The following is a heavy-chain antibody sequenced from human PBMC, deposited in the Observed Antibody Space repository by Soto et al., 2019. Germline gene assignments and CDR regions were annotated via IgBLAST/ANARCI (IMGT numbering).Heavy chain of an antibody. CDR3: ARGDEMTAVTIFEY. Sequence: ASVKVSCKASGGAFGRYSVSWVRQAPGQGLEWIGGVIPVFNTSNYSLKFQGRVAIFADLSTSTVFMELRSLRCEDTALYYCARGDEMTAVTIFEYWGQGTLVTVSS. D-gene: IGHD4-17*01. CDR2: VIPVFNTS. J-gene: IGHJ4*02. V-gene: IGHV1-69*13. CDR1: GGAFGRYS.